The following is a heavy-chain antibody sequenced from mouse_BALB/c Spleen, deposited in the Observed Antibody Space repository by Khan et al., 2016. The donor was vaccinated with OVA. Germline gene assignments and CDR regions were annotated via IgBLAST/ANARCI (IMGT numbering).Heavy chain of an antibody. Sequence: EVELVESGGDLVKPGGSLKLPCAASGFTFSSYGMSWVRQTPDKRLEWVATISSDGSYTYYPDSVKGRFTISRDNVKNTLYLQMSSLKSEDTAMYYCASHLTGSFAYWGQGTLVTVSA. CDR1: GFTFSSYG. V-gene: IGHV5-6*01. CDR3: ASHLTGSFAY. D-gene: IGHD4-1*01. CDR2: ISSDGSYT. J-gene: IGHJ3*01.